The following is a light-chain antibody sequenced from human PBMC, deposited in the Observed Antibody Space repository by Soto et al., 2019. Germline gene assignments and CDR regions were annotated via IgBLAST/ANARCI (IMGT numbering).Light chain of an antibody. Sequence: EIVLTQPPGPLSVSPGDRVTLSCRASQTVNNNYLAWYQQKPGQAPRLLIYGASTPATGTPARFSGSGSGTHFTLTVSRLEPEDCAVDDWQQYGGSAPWTFGPGTKVDMK. V-gene: IGKV3-20*01. J-gene: IGKJ1*01. CDR3: QQYGGSAPWT. CDR1: QTVNNNY. CDR2: GAS.